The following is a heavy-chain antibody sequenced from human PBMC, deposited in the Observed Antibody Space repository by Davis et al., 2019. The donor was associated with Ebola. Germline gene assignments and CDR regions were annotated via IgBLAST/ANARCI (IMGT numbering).Heavy chain of an antibody. CDR3: ARVLAARPWYFDL. D-gene: IGHD6-6*01. V-gene: IGHV3-74*01. Sequence: GESLKISCAASGFTFSSYWMHWVRQPPGKGLVWVSRINSDGSSTSYTDSVKGRFTISRDNAKNTLYLQMNSLRAEDMAVYYCARVLAARPWYFDLWGRGTLVTVSS. J-gene: IGHJ2*01. CDR2: INSDGSST. CDR1: GFTFSSYW.